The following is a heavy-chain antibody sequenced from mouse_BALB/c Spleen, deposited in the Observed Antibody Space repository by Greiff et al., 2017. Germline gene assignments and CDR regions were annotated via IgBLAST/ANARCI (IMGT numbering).Heavy chain of an antibody. D-gene: IGHD2-2*01. CDR1: GFTFSSYT. Sequence: EVKLVESGGGLVQPGGSLKLSCAASGFTFSSYTMSWVRQTPEKRLEWVAYISNGGGSTYYPDTVKGRFTISRDNAKNTLYLQMSSLKSEDTAMYYCARHVTMVTTRYFDVWGAGTTVTVSS. J-gene: IGHJ1*01. CDR3: ARHVTMVTTRYFDV. CDR2: ISNGGGST. V-gene: IGHV5-12-2*01.